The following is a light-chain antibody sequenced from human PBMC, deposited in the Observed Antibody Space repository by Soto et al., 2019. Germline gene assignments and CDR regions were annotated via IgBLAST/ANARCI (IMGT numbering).Light chain of an antibody. V-gene: IGKV1D-16*01. CDR2: AAS. J-gene: IGKJ1*01. CDR1: QGIIIW. CDR3: QLDGSLSWT. Sequence: IQITHSPSSLSDSVRDRVTITCRASQGIIIWLAWYQQKPEKAPKSLIYAASSLQSGVPSRFSGSGSGTDFTLTICRLEPEDFVVYYCQLDGSLSWTFGQGSKVDIK.